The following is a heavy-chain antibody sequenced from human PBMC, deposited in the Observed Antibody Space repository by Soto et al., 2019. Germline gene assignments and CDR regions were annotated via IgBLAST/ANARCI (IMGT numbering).Heavy chain of an antibody. Sequence: GASVKVSCKASGGTFSSYAISWVRQAPGQGLEWMGGIIPIFGTANYAQKFQGRVTITADESTSTAYMELSSLRSEDTAVYYCARGTYYYDSSGYGTWFGYWGQGTLVTVSS. CDR1: GGTFSSYA. CDR3: ARGTYYYDSSGYGTWFGY. V-gene: IGHV1-69*13. J-gene: IGHJ4*02. D-gene: IGHD3-22*01. CDR2: IIPIFGTA.